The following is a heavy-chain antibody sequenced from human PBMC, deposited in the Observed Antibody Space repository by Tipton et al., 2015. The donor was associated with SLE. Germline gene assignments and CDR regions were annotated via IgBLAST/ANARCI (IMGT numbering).Heavy chain of an antibody. D-gene: IGHD2-8*01. CDR1: GGTFSGLY. CDR2: ISSSSSTI. CDR3: ARGLLGYCTIGVCDYFDY. J-gene: IGHJ4*02. Sequence: LSLTCAVYGGTFSGLYWTWIRQAPGKGLEWVSYISSSSSTIYYADSVKGRFTISRDNAKSSLYLQMNSLRAEDTAIYYCARGLLGYCTIGVCDYFDYWGLGTLVTVSS. V-gene: IGHV3-11*04.